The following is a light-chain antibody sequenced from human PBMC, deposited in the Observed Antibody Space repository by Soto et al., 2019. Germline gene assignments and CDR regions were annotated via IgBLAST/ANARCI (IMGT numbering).Light chain of an antibody. CDR1: QSLVYADGNTY. V-gene: IGKV2-30*01. Sequence: DVVMTQSPLSLPVTLGQSASISCTSSQSLVYADGNTYLNWLQQRPGQSPRRLIYKVFNRDSGVPDRFSGSASGSEFTLPISRVEAEDIGVYYCMQTAHWPYTFGRGTKVDIK. CDR2: KVF. CDR3: MQTAHWPYT. J-gene: IGKJ2*01.